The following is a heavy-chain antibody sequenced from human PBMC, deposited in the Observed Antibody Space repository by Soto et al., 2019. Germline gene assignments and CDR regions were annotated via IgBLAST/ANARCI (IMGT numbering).Heavy chain of an antibody. CDR1: GFTFSSYA. Sequence: GGSLRLSCAASGFTFSSYAMSWVRQAPGKGLEWVSAISGSGGSTYYADSVKGRFTISRDNSKNTLYLQMNSLRAEDTAVYYCAKDPNTVYAIGVPYYFDYWGQGTLVTVSS. V-gene: IGHV3-23*01. CDR2: ISGSGGST. CDR3: AKDPNTVYAIGVPYYFDY. D-gene: IGHD2-8*01. J-gene: IGHJ4*02.